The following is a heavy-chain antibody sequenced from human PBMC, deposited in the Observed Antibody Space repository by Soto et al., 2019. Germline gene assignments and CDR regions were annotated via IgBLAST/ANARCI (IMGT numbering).Heavy chain of an antibody. D-gene: IGHD6-19*01. CDR2: IYWDDDK. CDR1: GFSLSTTRVG. Sequence: QITLKESGPTLVKPTQTLTLTCSFSGFSLSTTRVGVGWIRQPPGEALEWLALIYWDDDKRYSPSLKTRLTITKDSPKNRVVLTMSDMDPVDTATYYCAHIVVDGLGYYFDYWGQGNLVTVSS. CDR3: AHIVVDGLGYYFDY. V-gene: IGHV2-5*02. J-gene: IGHJ4*02.